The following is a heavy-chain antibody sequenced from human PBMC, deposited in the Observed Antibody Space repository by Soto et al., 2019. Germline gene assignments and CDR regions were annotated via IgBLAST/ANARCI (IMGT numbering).Heavy chain of an antibody. Sequence: QVQLQESGPGLVKPSGTLSLTCAVSGGSISSNHWWTWVRQPPGKGLEWIGEIYHSGSSNYNPSLKSRVTISVHKPKNQFSLNLSSVTAADTAVYYCVRKDFYDRRFDSWGQGTLVTVSS. CDR1: GGSISSNHW. V-gene: IGHV4-4*02. CDR3: VRKDFYDRRFDS. D-gene: IGHD3-22*01. J-gene: IGHJ4*02. CDR2: IYHSGSS.